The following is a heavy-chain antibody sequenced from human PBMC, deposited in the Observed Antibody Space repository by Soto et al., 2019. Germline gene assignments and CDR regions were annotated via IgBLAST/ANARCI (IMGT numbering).Heavy chain of an antibody. V-gene: IGHV1-2*02. Sequence: HEHLVQSGAEVKRPGASLKVSCKASGYSFTGYYIHWVRQAPGQGLEWMGWINPDSGATNYAQNFQGRVTLTSDTSINTASMDLTSLTSYDTAVYYCARGDYGTGGYPFPYFDYWGQGTLVIVSS. J-gene: IGHJ4*02. D-gene: IGHD2-8*02. CDR3: ARGDYGTGGYPFPYFDY. CDR1: GYSFTGYY. CDR2: INPDSGAT.